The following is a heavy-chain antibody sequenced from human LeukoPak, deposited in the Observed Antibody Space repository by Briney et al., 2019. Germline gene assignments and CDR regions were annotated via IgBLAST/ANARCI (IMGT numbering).Heavy chain of an antibody. D-gene: IGHD5-18*01. CDR3: ARGIGGYSYGPADWFDP. V-gene: IGHV4-34*01. CDR2: IDHSGST. CDR1: GGSFSGYY. J-gene: IGHJ5*02. Sequence: SETLSLTCAVYGGSFSGYYWSWIRQPPGKGLEWIGEIDHSGSTNYNPSLKSRVTISVDTSKNQFSPKLSSVTAADTAVYYCARGIGGYSYGPADWFDPWGQGTLVTVSS.